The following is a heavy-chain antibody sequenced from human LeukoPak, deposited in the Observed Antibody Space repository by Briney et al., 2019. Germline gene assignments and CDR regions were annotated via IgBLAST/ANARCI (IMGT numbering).Heavy chain of an antibody. J-gene: IGHJ4*02. V-gene: IGHV3-30*03. CDR2: ISHAGSNE. Sequence: PGGSLRLSCAASGFIFSSYGMHWIRQAPGKGLEWVALISHAGSNEYYAASVKGRFTISRDNSNNEFYLQMDSLRPEDTAVYYCARGGAPAVYFDYWGRGALVTVSS. CDR3: ARGGAPAVYFDY. CDR1: GFIFSSYG. D-gene: IGHD1-26*01.